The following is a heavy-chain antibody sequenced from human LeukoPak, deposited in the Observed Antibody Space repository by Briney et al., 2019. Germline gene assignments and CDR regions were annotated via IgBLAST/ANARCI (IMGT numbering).Heavy chain of an antibody. CDR2: ISSNGGST. CDR1: GFTFSSYA. J-gene: IGHJ5*02. Sequence: GGSLRLSCAASGFTFSSYAMHWVRQAPGKGLEYVSAISSNGGSTYYANSVKGRFTISRDNSKNTLYLQMGSLRAEDMAVYYCARAATARTSGVPRGGFDPWGQGTLVTVSS. CDR3: ARAATARTSGVPRGGFDP. V-gene: IGHV3-64*01. D-gene: IGHD3-3*01.